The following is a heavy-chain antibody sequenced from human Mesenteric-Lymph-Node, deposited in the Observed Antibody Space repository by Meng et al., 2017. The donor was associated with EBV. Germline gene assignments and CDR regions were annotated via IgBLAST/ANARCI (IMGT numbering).Heavy chain of an antibody. Sequence: LKQHRLAACLLKPSDTLSLTWPVYGGSFSGYYWSWIRQPPGKGLEWIGEINHSGSTNYNPSLKSRVTISVDTSKNQFSLKLSSVTAADTAVYYCARESPLTYHGAQADYWGQGTLVTVSS. V-gene: IGHV4-34*01. CDR2: INHSGST. D-gene: IGHD4-17*01. CDR1: GGSFSGYY. CDR3: ARESPLTYHGAQADY. J-gene: IGHJ4*02.